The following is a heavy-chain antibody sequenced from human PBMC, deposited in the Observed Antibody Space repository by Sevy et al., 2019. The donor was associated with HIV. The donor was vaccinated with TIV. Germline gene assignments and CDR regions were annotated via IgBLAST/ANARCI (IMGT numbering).Heavy chain of an antibody. D-gene: IGHD6-13*01. CDR1: GYTFTSYA. J-gene: IGHJ6*02. V-gene: IGHV1-3*01. Sequence: ASVKVSCKASGYTFTSYAMHWVRQAPGQRLEWMGWINAGNGNTKYSQKFQGRVTITRDTSASTAYMELSSLRSEEPAVYYCARSEAAGTYYYYYGMDVWGQGTTVTVSS. CDR2: INAGNGNT. CDR3: ARSEAAGTYYYYYGMDV.